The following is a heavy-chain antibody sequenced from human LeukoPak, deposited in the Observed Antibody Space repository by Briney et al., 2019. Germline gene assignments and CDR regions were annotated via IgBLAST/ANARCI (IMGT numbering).Heavy chain of an antibody. Sequence: ASVKVSCKASGYTFINYGISWVRQAPGQGLEWMGWISAYNGNTNYAQKLQGRVTMTTDTSTSTAYMELRSLRSDDTAVYYCARDSNGYYYYYGMDVWGQGTTVTVSS. CDR2: ISAYNGNT. D-gene: IGHD2/OR15-2a*01. CDR1: GYTFINYG. CDR3: ARDSNGYYYYYGMDV. J-gene: IGHJ6*02. V-gene: IGHV1-18*01.